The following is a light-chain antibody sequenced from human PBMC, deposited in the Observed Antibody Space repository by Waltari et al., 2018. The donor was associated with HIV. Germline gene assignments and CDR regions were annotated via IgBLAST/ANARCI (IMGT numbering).Light chain of an antibody. CDR1: QTIGSS. J-gene: IGKJ1*01. CDR3: HQSSNLPRT. Sequence: EIVLTQSPAFASVTPKAEVTITCRASQTIGSSLYWYQQKPDQSPKLLIKYASQSFSGVPSRFSVSGSGTDFTLTINGLEAEDAATYYCHQSSNLPRTFGQGTKVEIK. V-gene: IGKV6-21*01. CDR2: YAS.